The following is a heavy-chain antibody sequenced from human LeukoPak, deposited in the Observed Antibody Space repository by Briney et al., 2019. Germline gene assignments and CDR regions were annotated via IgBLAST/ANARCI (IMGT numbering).Heavy chain of an antibody. Sequence: ASETLSLTCTVSAGSIRSSSFFWDWIRQPPGKGLEWIGSIYYSGSTYYNPSLKSRVTMSIDTSKNQFSLNLSSVTAADTAVYYRATGDVLPTAAQRPLDYWGQGTLVTVSS. J-gene: IGHJ4*02. CDR3: ATGDVLPTAAQRPLDY. V-gene: IGHV4-39*01. CDR1: AGSIRSSSFF. D-gene: IGHD2-2*01. CDR2: IYYSGST.